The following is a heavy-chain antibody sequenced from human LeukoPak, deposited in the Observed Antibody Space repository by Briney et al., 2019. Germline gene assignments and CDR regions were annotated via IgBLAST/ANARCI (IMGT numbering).Heavy chain of an antibody. CDR3: ARVLHGGMGV. Sequence: PSETLSLTCTVSGGPISSYYWSWIRQPPGKGLEWIGYIYYSGSTNYNPSLKSRVTISVDTSKNQFSLKLSSVTAADTAVYYCARVLHGGMGVWGQGTTVTVSS. V-gene: IGHV4-59*01. J-gene: IGHJ6*02. CDR1: GGPISSYY. CDR2: IYYSGST.